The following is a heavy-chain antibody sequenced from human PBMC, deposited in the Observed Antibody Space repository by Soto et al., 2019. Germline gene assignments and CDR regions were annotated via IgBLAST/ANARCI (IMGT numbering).Heavy chain of an antibody. CDR3: ARAHSREGIVVVPAARLGWFDP. CDR2: MNPDSGNT. CDR1: GFSLTNYD. J-gene: IGHJ5*02. V-gene: IGHV1-8*01. D-gene: IGHD2-2*01. Sequence: ASVKVSCKVSGFSLTNYDINWVRQATGQGPEWMGWMNPDSGNTGYAQKFQGRVTMTTNTSTSTAYMELSSLRSDDTAVYYCARAHSREGIVVVPAARLGWFDPWGQGTPVTVSS.